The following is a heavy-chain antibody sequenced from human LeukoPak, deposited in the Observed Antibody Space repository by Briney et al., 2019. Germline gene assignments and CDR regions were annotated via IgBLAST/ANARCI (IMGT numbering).Heavy chain of an antibody. Sequence: ASVKVSCKASVYTFTSYDINWVRQATGQGLEWMGWMNPNSGNTGYAQKFQGRVTMTRNTSISTAYMELSSLRSEDTAVYYCARGLTSSRRFDYWGQGNLVTVSS. V-gene: IGHV1-8*01. D-gene: IGHD6-13*01. J-gene: IGHJ4*02. CDR1: VYTFTSYD. CDR2: MNPNSGNT. CDR3: ARGLTSSRRFDY.